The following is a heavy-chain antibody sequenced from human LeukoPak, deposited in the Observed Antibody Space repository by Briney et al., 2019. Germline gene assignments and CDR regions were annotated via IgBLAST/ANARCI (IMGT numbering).Heavy chain of an antibody. J-gene: IGHJ4*02. CDR3: ARDRVGATTGFDY. CDR2: IYHSGST. Sequence: PSETLSLTCTVSGYSISSGYYWGWIRQPPGKGLEWIGSIYHSGSTYYNPSLKSRVTISVDTSKNQFSLKLSSVTAADRAVYYCARDRVGATTGFDYWGQGTLVTVSS. CDR1: GYSISSGYY. V-gene: IGHV4-38-2*02. D-gene: IGHD1-26*01.